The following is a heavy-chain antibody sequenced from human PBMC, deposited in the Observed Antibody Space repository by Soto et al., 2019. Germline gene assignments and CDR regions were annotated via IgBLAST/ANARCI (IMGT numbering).Heavy chain of an antibody. CDR2: IIPILGIA. D-gene: IGHD3-16*02. J-gene: IGHJ5*02. CDR1: GGTFSSYT. Sequence: QVQLVQSGAEVKKPGSSVKVSCKASGGTFSSYTISWVRQAPGQGLEWMGRIIPILGIANYAQKFQGRVTITADKSTSTAYMELSSVRSEDTAVYYCAREIGDDYIWGSYRPNWFDPWGQGTLVTVSS. V-gene: IGHV1-69*08. CDR3: AREIGDDYIWGSYRPNWFDP.